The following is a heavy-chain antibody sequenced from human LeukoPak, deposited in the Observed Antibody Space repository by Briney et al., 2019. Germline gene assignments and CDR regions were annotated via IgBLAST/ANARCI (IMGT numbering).Heavy chain of an antibody. J-gene: IGHJ3*02. V-gene: IGHV3-30*04. Sequence: PGGSLRLSCAASGFTFSSYAMHWVRQAPGKGLEWVALISYDGSNKYYADSVKGRFTISRDNSKNTLCLQMNSLRAEDTAVYYCARDSKAYYDYVWGIYAFDIWGQGTMVTVSS. CDR1: GFTFSSYA. CDR3: ARDSKAYYDYVWGIYAFDI. CDR2: ISYDGSNK. D-gene: IGHD3-16*01.